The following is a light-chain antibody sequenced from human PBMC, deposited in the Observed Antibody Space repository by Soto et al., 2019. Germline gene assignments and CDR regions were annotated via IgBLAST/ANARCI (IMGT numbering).Light chain of an antibody. V-gene: IGKV1-5*01. CDR2: DAS. Sequence: DIQMTQSPSTLSASVGDRVTITCRASQSISRSLAWYQHQPGKAPKLLIYDASSLESGVPSRFSGSGSGTEFTLTISSLQPDDFATYYCQQFNSYSPGAFGQGTKVDIK. CDR1: QSISRS. J-gene: IGKJ1*01. CDR3: QQFNSYSPGA.